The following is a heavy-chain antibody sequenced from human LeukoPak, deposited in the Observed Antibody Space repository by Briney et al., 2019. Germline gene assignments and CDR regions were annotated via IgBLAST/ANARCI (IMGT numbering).Heavy chain of an antibody. Sequence: PSETLSLTCTVSGGSISTTIHYWRWIRQPPGQGLEWIGTISNRGTTYSNPSLKSRLTMSVDTSQNQFSLQLTSVTAADTALYYCATATSASNFYSDYWGQGTLVTVSS. V-gene: IGHV4-39*01. J-gene: IGHJ4*02. CDR1: GGSISTTIHY. CDR2: ISNRGTT. CDR3: ATATSASNFYSDY. D-gene: IGHD1-26*01.